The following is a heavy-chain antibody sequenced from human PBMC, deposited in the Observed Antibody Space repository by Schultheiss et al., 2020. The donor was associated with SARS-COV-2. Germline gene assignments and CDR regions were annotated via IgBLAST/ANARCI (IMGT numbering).Heavy chain of an antibody. J-gene: IGHJ6*04. CDR3: ARVGIAARPYYYYGMDV. D-gene: IGHD6-6*01. CDR1: DGSISSGGYY. Sequence: SETLSLTFTVSDGSISSGGYYWSWIRQHPGEGLEWIGYIYYSGSTYYNPSLKSRVTISVDTSKNQFSLKLSSVTAADTAVYYCARVGIAARPYYYYGMDVSAEGTTVTVSS. V-gene: IGHV4-31*03. CDR2: IYYSGST.